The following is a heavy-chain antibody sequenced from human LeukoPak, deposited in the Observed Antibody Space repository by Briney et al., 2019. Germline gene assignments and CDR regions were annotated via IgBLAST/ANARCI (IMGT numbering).Heavy chain of an antibody. CDR3: ARDGPECSSTSCSWDY. J-gene: IGHJ4*02. CDR1: GGSISSGGYS. Sequence: PSETLSLTCAVSGGSISSGGYSWSWIRQPPGKGLEWIGYIYHSGSTYYNPSLKSRVTISVDRSKNQFSLKLSSVTAADTAVYYCARDGPECSSTSCSWDYWGQGTLVTVSS. D-gene: IGHD2-2*01. V-gene: IGHV4-30-2*01. CDR2: IYHSGST.